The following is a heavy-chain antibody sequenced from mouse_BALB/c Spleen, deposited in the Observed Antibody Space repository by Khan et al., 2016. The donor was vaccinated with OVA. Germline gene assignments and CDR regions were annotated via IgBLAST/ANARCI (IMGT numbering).Heavy chain of an antibody. CDR1: GYTFTSYW. D-gene: IGHD1-1*01. CDR2: IGPGSGSS. V-gene: IGHV1S41*01. Sequence: DLVKPGASVKLSCKASGYTFTSYWINWIKQRPGQGLEWIGHIGPGSGSSYYNEMFKGKATLTVDPSSRTVYIQLSSLSSEDSAVYFCARSNYYGSCLYAMDYWGQGASVTVSS. CDR3: ARSNYYGSCLYAMDY. J-gene: IGHJ4*01.